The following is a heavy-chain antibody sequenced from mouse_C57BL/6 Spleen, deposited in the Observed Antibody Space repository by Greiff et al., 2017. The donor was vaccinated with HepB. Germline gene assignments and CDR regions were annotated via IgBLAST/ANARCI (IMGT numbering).Heavy chain of an antibody. D-gene: IGHD2-1*01. CDR1: GYTFTSYW. CDR3: ARGLIYYGKGGAMDY. V-gene: IGHV1-61*01. J-gene: IGHJ4*01. Sequence: QVQLQQPGAELVRPGSSVKLSCKASGYTFTSYWMDWVKQRPGQGLEWIGNIYPSDSETHYNQKFKDKATLTVDKSSSTAYMQLSSLTSEDSAVYYCARGLIYYGKGGAMDYWGQGTSVTVSS. CDR2: IYPSDSET.